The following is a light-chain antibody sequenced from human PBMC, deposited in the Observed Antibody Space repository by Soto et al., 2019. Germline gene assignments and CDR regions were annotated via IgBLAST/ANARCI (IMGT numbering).Light chain of an antibody. CDR2: GAS. CDR3: QQYNNWPRT. CDR1: QSVSSN. Sequence: EIVMTQSPATLSLSPGQRATLSCRASQSVSSNLAWYQQKPGPAPRLLIYGASTRASGIPARFSGSGSGTEFTLTSSSLQSEDVAVYYCQQYNNWPRTFGQGTKVDIK. J-gene: IGKJ1*01. V-gene: IGKV3-15*01.